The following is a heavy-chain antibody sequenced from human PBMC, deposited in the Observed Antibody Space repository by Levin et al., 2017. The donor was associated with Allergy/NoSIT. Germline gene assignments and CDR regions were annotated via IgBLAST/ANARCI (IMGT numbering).Heavy chain of an antibody. Sequence: SCAASGFTFSGYPMHWVRQAPGKGLEYVSAISSNGGSTYYANSVKDRFTISRDNSKNTLYLQMGSLRPEDMAVYYCARGPHLTVAPISNSWFDPWGQGTLVTVSS. D-gene: IGHD5-12*01. V-gene: IGHV3-64*01. CDR1: GFTFSGYP. CDR3: ARGPHLTVAPISNSWFDP. J-gene: IGHJ5*02. CDR2: ISSNGGST.